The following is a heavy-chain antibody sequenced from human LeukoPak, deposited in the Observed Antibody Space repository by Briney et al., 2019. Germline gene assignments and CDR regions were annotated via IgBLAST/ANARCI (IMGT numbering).Heavy chain of an antibody. CDR1: GFTVSSNY. D-gene: IGHD1-26*01. CDR2: IYSGGST. CDR3: ARDRVGATRRAFDI. J-gene: IGHJ3*02. Sequence: GGSLRLSCAASGFTVSSNYMSWVRQAPGKGLEWVSVIYSGGSTYYADSVKGRFTISRDNSKNTLYLQMNSLRAEDTAVYYCARDRVGATRRAFDIWGQWTMVTVSS. V-gene: IGHV3-66*01.